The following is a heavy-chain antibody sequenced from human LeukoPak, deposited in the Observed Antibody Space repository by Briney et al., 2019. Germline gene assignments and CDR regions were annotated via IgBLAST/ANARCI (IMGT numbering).Heavy chain of an antibody. CDR3: ARDGDHRAFDI. CDR2: ISYDGSNK. Sequence: GRSLRLSCAASGFTFSSYAMHWVRQAPGKGLEWVAVISYDGSNKYYADSVKGRFTISRDNSKNTLYLQMSSLRAEDTAVYYCARDGDHRAFDIWGQGTTVTVSS. V-gene: IGHV3-30-3*01. J-gene: IGHJ3*02. CDR1: GFTFSSYA. D-gene: IGHD7-27*01.